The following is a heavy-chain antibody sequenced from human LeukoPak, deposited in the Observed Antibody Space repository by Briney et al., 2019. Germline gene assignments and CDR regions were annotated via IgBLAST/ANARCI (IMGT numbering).Heavy chain of an antibody. D-gene: IGHD2-2*01. CDR1: GFTFSNYW. CDR3: ARDRSSQTDY. J-gene: IGHJ4*02. Sequence: GGSLRLSCAASGFTFSNYWMSWVRQAPGKGLEWVASIKQDGTETHYVDSVKGRFTISKDNAKNSLYLQLNSLRAEDTAVYYCARDRSSQTDYWGQGTLVTVSS. CDR2: IKQDGTET. V-gene: IGHV3-7*03.